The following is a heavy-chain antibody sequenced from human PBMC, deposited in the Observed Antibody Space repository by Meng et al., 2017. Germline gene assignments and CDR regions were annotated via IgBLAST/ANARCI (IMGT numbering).Heavy chain of an antibody. J-gene: IGHJ4*02. CDR3: LDEAPRSDY. CDR1: GFTFNNYW. D-gene: IGHD1-1*01. Sequence: VQLVESGGGLVKPWGALRLSCAASGFTFNNYWMHWVRQVPGKGLVWVSRISGDGSITNYADSVKGRFTISRDNAKNTLYLQMNSLRPEDTAVYYCLDEAPRSDYWGQGSLVTVSS. CDR2: ISGDGSIT. V-gene: IGHV3-74*01.